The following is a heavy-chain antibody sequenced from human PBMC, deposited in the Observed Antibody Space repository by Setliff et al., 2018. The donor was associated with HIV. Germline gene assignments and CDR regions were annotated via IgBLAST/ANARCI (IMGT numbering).Heavy chain of an antibody. CDR2: IYPGDSET. Sequence: GESLKISCKGSGYFFLNSWIGWVRQVHGKGLEWVAVIYPGDSETRYSPSFEGQVTVSVDKSITTAYLRWSSLRASHTATYYCTKHPLRPGIAGYFYFIDAWGTGTPVTVSS. D-gene: IGHD3-9*01. J-gene: IGHJ6*04. V-gene: IGHV5-51*01. CDR3: TKHPLRPGIAGYFYFIDA. CDR1: GYFFLNSW.